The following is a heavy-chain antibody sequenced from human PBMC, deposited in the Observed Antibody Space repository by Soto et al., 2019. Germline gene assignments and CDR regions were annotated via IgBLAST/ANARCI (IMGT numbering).Heavy chain of an antibody. CDR1: GYALTELS. V-gene: IGHV1-24*01. J-gene: IGHJ4*02. Sequence: SVNGSFKSSGYALTELSIHWVRQAPGKGLEWMGNFDPANDETIFAQKFQGRVTMTEDTSTDTAYMELSSLRSEDTAVYYCATMPLIIVVAGRLDYWGQGTLVTVSS. CDR2: FDPANDET. CDR3: ATMPLIIVVAGRLDY. D-gene: IGHD6-19*01.